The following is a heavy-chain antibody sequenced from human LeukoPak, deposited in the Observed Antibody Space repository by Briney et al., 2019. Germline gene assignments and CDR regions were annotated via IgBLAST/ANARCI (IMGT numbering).Heavy chain of an antibody. V-gene: IGHV3-30-3*01. CDR1: GFTFSSYA. CDR3: AREAPIGGAQDY. Sequence: GGSLRLSCAASGFTFSSYAMHWVRQAPGKGLEWVAVISYDGSNKYYADSVKGRFTISRDNSKNTLYLQMNSLRAEDTAVYYCAREAPIGGAQDYWGQGTLVTVSS. J-gene: IGHJ4*02. CDR2: ISYDGSNK.